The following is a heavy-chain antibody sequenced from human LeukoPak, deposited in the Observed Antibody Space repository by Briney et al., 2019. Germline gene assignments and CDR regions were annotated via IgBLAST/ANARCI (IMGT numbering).Heavy chain of an antibody. CDR2: ISGSGDNT. Sequence: GGSLRLSCAASGFTFSSYAMNWVRQAPGKGLEWISSISGSGDNTYYADSVKGRFTISRDNSRNSLYLQMNSLRAEDTAVYFCARGQTLTFWGQGTLVTVSS. CDR1: GFTFSSYA. CDR3: ARGQTLTF. V-gene: IGHV3-23*01. D-gene: IGHD3-16*01. J-gene: IGHJ4*02.